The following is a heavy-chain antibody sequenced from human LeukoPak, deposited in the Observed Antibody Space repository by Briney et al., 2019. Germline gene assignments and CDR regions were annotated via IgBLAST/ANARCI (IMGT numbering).Heavy chain of an antibody. D-gene: IGHD7-27*01. CDR1: GFPFSSFG. CDR2: ISGGGGT. J-gene: IGHJ3*02. Sequence: GGSLRLSCAASGFPFSSFGMSWVRQVPGKGLEWVSGISGGGGTYYADSVKGRFTISRDNSKNTLYLQMNSLRAEDTAVYYCAKERTWGRGARDAFDIWGQGTMVTVSS. CDR3: AKERTWGRGARDAFDI. V-gene: IGHV3-23*01.